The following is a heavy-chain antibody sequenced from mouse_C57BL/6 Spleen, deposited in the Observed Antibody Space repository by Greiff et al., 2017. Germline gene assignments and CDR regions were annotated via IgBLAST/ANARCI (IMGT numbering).Heavy chain of an antibody. CDR2: IHPNSGST. V-gene: IGHV1-64*01. Sequence: QVQLQQPGAELVKPGASVKLSCKASGYTFTSSWMHWVKQRPGQGLEWIGMIHPNSGSTNYNEKFKSKATLTVDKSSSTAYMQLSSLTSEDSAVYFCARWDTTIVAHCDYWGQGTTLTVSA. CDR3: ARWDTTIVAHCDY. D-gene: IGHD1-1*01. CDR1: GYTFTSSW. J-gene: IGHJ2*01.